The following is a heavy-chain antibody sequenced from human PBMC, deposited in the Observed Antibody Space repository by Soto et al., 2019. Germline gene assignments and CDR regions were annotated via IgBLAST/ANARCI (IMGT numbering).Heavy chain of an antibody. CDR2: IYYSGST. J-gene: IGHJ4*02. CDR1: GGSISSSSYY. CDR3: ARGYGSFDY. D-gene: IGHD3-22*01. V-gene: IGHV4-39*01. Sequence: SETLSLTCTVSGGSISSSSYYWGWIRQPPGKGLEWIGSIYYSGSTYYNPSLKSRVTISVDTSKNQFSLKLSSVTAADTAVYYCARGYGSFDYWGQGTLVTVSS.